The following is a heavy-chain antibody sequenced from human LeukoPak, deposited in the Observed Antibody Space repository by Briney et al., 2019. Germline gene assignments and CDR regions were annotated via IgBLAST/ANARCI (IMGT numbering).Heavy chain of an antibody. J-gene: IGHJ5*02. V-gene: IGHV4-34*01. CDR3: ARGGPTRGYSSSP. CDR1: GGSFSGYY. CDR2: INPSGST. D-gene: IGHD6-6*01. Sequence: PSETLSLTCAVYGGSFSGYYWSWIRQPPGKGLEWIGEINPSGSTNYNPSLKSRVTMSVDTSKNQFSLKLSSVTAADTAVYYCARGGPTRGYSSSPWGQGTLVTVSS.